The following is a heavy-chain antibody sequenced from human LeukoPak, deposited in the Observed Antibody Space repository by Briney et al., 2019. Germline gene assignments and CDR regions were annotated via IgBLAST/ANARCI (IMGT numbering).Heavy chain of an antibody. Sequence: PSETLSLTCTVSGGSISSSSYYWGWIRQPPGKGLEWIGSIYYSGSTYYNPSLKSRVTISVDTSKNQFSLKLSSVTAADTAVYYCARHVDYYDSSGYYYVIGWFDPWGQGTLVTVSS. V-gene: IGHV4-39*01. J-gene: IGHJ5*02. CDR1: GGSISSSSYY. D-gene: IGHD3-22*01. CDR3: ARHVDYYDSSGYYYVIGWFDP. CDR2: IYYSGST.